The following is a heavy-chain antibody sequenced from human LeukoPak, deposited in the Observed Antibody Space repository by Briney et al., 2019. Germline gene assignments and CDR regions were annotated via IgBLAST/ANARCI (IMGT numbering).Heavy chain of an antibody. D-gene: IGHD2-2*01. Sequence: GASVKASCKASGYTFTGYYMHWVRQAPGQGLEWMGWINPNSGGTNYAQKFQGRVTMTRDTSISTAYMELSRLRSDDTAVYYCARERPYCSSTSCYSRWFDPWGQGTLVTVTS. V-gene: IGHV1-2*02. CDR3: ARERPYCSSTSCYSRWFDP. J-gene: IGHJ5*02. CDR2: INPNSGGT. CDR1: GYTFTGYY.